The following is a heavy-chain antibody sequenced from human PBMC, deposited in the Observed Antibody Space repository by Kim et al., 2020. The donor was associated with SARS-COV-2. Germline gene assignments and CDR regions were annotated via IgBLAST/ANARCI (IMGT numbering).Heavy chain of an antibody. V-gene: IGHV3-23*01. J-gene: IGHJ4*02. CDR2: ISGSGGST. CDR1: GFTFSSYA. CDR3: ANVGGGYDSSGYYPFFDY. D-gene: IGHD3-22*01. Sequence: GGSLRLSCAASGFTFSSYAMSWVRQAPGKGLEWVSAISGSGGSTYYADSVKGRFTISRDNSKNTLYLQMNSLRAEDTAVYYCANVGGGYDSSGYYPFFDYWGQGTLVTVSS.